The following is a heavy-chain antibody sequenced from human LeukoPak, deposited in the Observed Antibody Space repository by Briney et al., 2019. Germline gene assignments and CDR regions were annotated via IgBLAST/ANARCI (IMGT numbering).Heavy chain of an antibody. CDR1: GFTFSSYW. CDR3: ARAAVAVADDY. V-gene: IGHV3-74*01. J-gene: IGHJ4*02. Sequence: GGSLRLSCAAPGFTFSSYWMHWVRQAPGKGLVWVSRINSDGSTTSYADSVKGRFTISRDNAKNTLYLQMNSLRAEDTAVYYCARAAVAVADDYWGQGTLVTVSS. D-gene: IGHD6-13*01. CDR2: INSDGSTT.